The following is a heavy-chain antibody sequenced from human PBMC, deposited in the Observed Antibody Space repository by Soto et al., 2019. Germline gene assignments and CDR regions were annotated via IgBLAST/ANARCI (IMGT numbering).Heavy chain of an antibody. Sequence: GGSLRLSCAASGFPFSSYGMHWVRQAPGKGLEWVAVISYDGSNKYYADSVKGRFTISRDNSKNTLYLQMNSLRAEDTAVYYCAKEGLVLRYFDWSHFDYWGQGTLVTVSS. CDR1: GFPFSSYG. CDR2: ISYDGSNK. D-gene: IGHD3-9*01. V-gene: IGHV3-30*18. J-gene: IGHJ4*02. CDR3: AKEGLVLRYFDWSHFDY.